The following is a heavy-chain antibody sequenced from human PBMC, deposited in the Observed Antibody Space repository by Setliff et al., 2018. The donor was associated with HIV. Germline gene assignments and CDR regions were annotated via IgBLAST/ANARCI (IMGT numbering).Heavy chain of an antibody. CDR3: ARGLGGGFSLDAFDI. J-gene: IGHJ3*02. Sequence: SETLSLTCTVSGGSVSSFYWSWIRQPAEKGLEWIGRIYTRGSTNSNPSLKGRVTMSVDTSKNHFSLKLSSVTAADTAIYYCARGLGGGFSLDAFDIWGRGTMVTV. CDR2: IYTRGST. CDR1: GGSVSSFY. V-gene: IGHV4-4*07. D-gene: IGHD2-15*01.